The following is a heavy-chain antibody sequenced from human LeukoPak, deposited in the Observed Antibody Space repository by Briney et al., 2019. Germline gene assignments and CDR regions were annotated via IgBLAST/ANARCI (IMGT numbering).Heavy chain of an antibody. J-gene: IGHJ4*02. Sequence: ASVKISCKVSGYTFTDYYMHWVQQAPGKGLEWMGLVDPEDGETIYAEKFQGRVTITADTSTDTAYMELSSLRSEDTAVYYCARGRTYYYDSSGYYFDYWGQGTLVTVSS. D-gene: IGHD3-22*01. CDR2: VDPEDGET. V-gene: IGHV1-69-2*01. CDR1: GYTFTDYY. CDR3: ARGRTYYYDSSGYYFDY.